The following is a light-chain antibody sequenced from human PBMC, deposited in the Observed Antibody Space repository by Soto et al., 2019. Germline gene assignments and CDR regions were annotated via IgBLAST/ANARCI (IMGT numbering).Light chain of an antibody. CDR1: QGISNN. CDR2: GAS. CDR3: QQYGSSTWT. Sequence: EIVLTQSPGTLSVSPGERATLSCRASQGISNNLAWYQQKPGQAPRLLIYGASSRATGIPDRFSGSGSGTDFTLTISRLEPEDFAVYYCQQYGSSTWTFGQGTKVDIK. J-gene: IGKJ1*01. V-gene: IGKV3-20*01.